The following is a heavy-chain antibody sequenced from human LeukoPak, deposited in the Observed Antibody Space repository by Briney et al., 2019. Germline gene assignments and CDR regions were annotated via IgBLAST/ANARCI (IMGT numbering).Heavy chain of an antibody. CDR1: GGTFSSYA. D-gene: IGHD5-18*01. CDR2: IIPIFGAA. CDR3: ARDPRSYGYYYSDY. Sequence: ASVKVSCKASGGTFSSYAISWVRQAPGQGLEWMGRIIPIFGAANYAQKFQGRATITTDESTSTAYMELSSLRSEDTAVYYCARDPRSYGYYYSDYWGQGTLVTVSS. J-gene: IGHJ4*02. V-gene: IGHV1-69*05.